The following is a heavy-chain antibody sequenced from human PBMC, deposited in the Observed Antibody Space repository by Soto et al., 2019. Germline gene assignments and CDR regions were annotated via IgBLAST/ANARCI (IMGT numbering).Heavy chain of an antibody. CDR1: GGSFSGYY. J-gene: IGHJ4*02. V-gene: IGHV4-34*01. CDR2: INHSGST. Sequence: SETLSLTCAVYGGSFSGYYWSWIRQPPGKGLEWIGEINHSGSTNYNPSLKSRVTISVDTSKNQFSLKLSSVTAADTAVYYCARFEYSSSHFDYWGQGTLVTVSS. D-gene: IGHD6-6*01. CDR3: ARFEYSSSHFDY.